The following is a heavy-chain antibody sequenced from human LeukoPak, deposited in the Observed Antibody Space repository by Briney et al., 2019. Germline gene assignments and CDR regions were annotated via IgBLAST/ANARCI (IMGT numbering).Heavy chain of an antibody. CDR3: AKISWDGRGTFD. CDR2: IRGSGADK. Sequence: GGSLRLSCAASGFSFSTYSMSWVRQAPGKGLEWVSSIRGSGADKYYADSVKGRFSISRDNSQDTLSLQMNSLRAEDMAVYYCAKISWDGRGTFDWGRGTLVTVSS. CDR1: GFSFSTYS. J-gene: IGHJ4*02. V-gene: IGHV3-23*01. D-gene: IGHD1/OR15-1a*01.